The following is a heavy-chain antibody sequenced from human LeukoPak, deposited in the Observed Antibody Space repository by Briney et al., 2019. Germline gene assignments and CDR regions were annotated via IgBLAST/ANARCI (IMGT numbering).Heavy chain of an antibody. Sequence: ASVKVSCKASGYTFTSYGISWVRQAPGQGLEWMGWISAYNGNTNYAQKLQGRVTMTTDTSTSTAYMELRSLRSDDTAVYYCARDLGFWSGYGYFDYWGQGTLVTVSS. CDR2: ISAYNGNT. D-gene: IGHD3-3*01. CDR1: GYTFTSYG. V-gene: IGHV1-18*01. J-gene: IGHJ4*02. CDR3: ARDLGFWSGYGYFDY.